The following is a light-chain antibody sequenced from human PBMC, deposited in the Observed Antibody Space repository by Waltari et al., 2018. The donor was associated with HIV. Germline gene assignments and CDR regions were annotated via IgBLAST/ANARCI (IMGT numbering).Light chain of an antibody. CDR3: QQYNNWPWT. CDR1: QSVGSN. Sequence: EVVMTQSPATPSLSPGERATPSCRASQSVGSNLAWYQQKPGQAPRPLIYAASTRATGIPAAFSGSGSGTEFTLTISSLQSEDFAVYHCQQYNNWPWTFGQGTKVEIK. J-gene: IGKJ1*01. CDR2: AAS. V-gene: IGKV3-15*01.